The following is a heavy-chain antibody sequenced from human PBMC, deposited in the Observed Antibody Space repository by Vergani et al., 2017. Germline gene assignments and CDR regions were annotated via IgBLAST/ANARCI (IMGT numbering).Heavy chain of an antibody. J-gene: IGHJ4*02. CDR3: ARERRSPLGYCSSTSCYPPDY. D-gene: IGHD2-2*01. V-gene: IGHV1-69*06. Sequence: QVQLVQSGAEVKKPGSSVKVSCKASGGTFSSYAISWVRQAPGQGLEWMGGIIPIFGTANYAQKFQGRVTITADKSTSTAYMELSSLRSEDTAVYYCARERRSPLGYCSSTSCYPPDYWGQGTLVTVSS. CDR1: GGTFSSYA. CDR2: IIPIFGTA.